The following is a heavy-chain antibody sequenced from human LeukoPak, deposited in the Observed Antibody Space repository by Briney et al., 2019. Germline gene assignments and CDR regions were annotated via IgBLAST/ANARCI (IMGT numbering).Heavy chain of an antibody. CDR2: IRYDGSND. CDR3: ARVGRGYSFKVYYFDY. CDR1: GFTFNSYG. J-gene: IGHJ4*02. D-gene: IGHD5-18*01. V-gene: IGHV3-30*02. Sequence: GGSLRLSCAASGFTFNSYGMHWVRQAPGKGLEWVAFIRYDGSNDYYADSVKGRFTISRDNSNNTLYLQMNSLRAEDTAIYYCARVGRGYSFKVYYFDYWGQGTLVTVSS.